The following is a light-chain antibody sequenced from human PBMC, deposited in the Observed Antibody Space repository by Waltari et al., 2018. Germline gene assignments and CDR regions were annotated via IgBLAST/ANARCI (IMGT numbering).Light chain of an antibody. V-gene: IGKV1-5*03. CDR2: KAS. Sequence: DIHMTQSPSTLSASVGDSVTISCRASQRSSTYLAWLQQKPGKAPKFLLYKASTLSDGVPSTFSGSGSGTEFTLTISSLQPDDLATYYCQQYSTHVYTFGQGTKLELK. CDR3: QQYSTHVYT. J-gene: IGKJ2*01. CDR1: QRSSTY.